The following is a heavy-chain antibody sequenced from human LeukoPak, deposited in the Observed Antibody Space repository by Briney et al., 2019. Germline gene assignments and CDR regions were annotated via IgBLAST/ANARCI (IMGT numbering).Heavy chain of an antibody. CDR1: GFTFSNYA. J-gene: IGHJ4*02. CDR2: IPSSGGDT. D-gene: IGHD6-19*01. Sequence: GGSLRLSCAASGFTFSNYAMSWVRQAPGKGLEWVSGIPSSGGDTYYPDSVRGRFTISRDNSKNTLYLQMNSLRAEDTAVYYCAKGIAVAGTTNFDYWGQGTLVTVSS. V-gene: IGHV3-23*01. CDR3: AKGIAVAGTTNFDY.